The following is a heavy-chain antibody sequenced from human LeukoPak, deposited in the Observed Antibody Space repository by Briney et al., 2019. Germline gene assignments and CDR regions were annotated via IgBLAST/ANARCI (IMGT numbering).Heavy chain of an antibody. CDR1: GFTFSSYA. Sequence: PGGSLRLSFAASGFTFSSYAMSWVRQAPGKGLEWVSAISGSGGSTYYADSVKGRFTISRDNSKNTLYLQMNSLRAEDTAVYYCAKARGSSGWYYFDYWGQGTLVTVSS. V-gene: IGHV3-23*01. CDR3: AKARGSSGWYYFDY. D-gene: IGHD6-19*01. J-gene: IGHJ4*02. CDR2: ISGSGGST.